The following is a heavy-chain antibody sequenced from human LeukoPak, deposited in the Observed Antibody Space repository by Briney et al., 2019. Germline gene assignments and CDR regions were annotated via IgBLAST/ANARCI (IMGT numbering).Heavy chain of an antibody. CDR2: IYYGGST. CDR3: ARGEGAGEQQLVDWFDP. V-gene: IGHV4-59*01. J-gene: IGHJ5*02. D-gene: IGHD6-13*01. CDR1: GGSISSYY. Sequence: PSETLSLTCTVSGGSISSYYWSWLRQPPGKGLEWIGYIYYGGSTNYNPSLTSRVTISVDTSKNQFSLKLSSVTAADTAVYYCARGEGAGEQQLVDWFDPWGQGTLVTVSS.